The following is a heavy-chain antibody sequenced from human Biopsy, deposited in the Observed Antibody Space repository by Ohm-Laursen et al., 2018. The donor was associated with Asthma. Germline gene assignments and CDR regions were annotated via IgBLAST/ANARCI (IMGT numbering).Heavy chain of an antibody. Sequence: SQTLSLTCTVSYGSITSGGCYWTCIRQHPGKGLEWIGFISYSGSTYSNPSLKSRVSISIDTSKNQFSLKLSSVTAADTAVYYCARAQDSYDSRGYYRSFDYWGQGTLVTVSS. D-gene: IGHD3-22*01. V-gene: IGHV4-31*03. CDR1: YGSITSGGCY. CDR3: ARAQDSYDSRGYYRSFDY. CDR2: ISYSGST. J-gene: IGHJ4*02.